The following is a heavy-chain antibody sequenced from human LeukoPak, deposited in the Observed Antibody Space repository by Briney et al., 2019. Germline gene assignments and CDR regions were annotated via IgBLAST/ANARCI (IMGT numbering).Heavy chain of an antibody. J-gene: IGHJ3*02. CDR1: RFTFSSYA. Sequence: GGSLRLSCAASRFTFSSYAMGWVRQAPGKGLEWVSAIRGSGGRTHYADSVKGRFTISRDNSKNTLYLQMNSLRAEDMAVYYCAKDPQYAGSPRSFDIWGQGTMVTVSS. V-gene: IGHV3-23*01. CDR3: AKDPQYAGSPRSFDI. D-gene: IGHD1-26*01. CDR2: IRGSGGRT.